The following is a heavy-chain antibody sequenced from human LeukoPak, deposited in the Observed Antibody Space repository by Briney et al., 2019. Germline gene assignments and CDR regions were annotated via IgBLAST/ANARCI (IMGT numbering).Heavy chain of an antibody. CDR2: IYHSGST. CDR3: ARDLPRIPGTKGGFDP. D-gene: IGHD1-7*01. V-gene: IGHV4-30-2*01. Sequence: ASETLSLTCTVSGGSISSGGYYWSWIRQPPGKGLEWIGYIYHSGSTYYNPSLKSRVTISVDRSKNQFSLKLSSVTAADTAVYYCARDLPRIPGTKGGFDPWGQGTLVTVSS. CDR1: GGSISSGGYY. J-gene: IGHJ5*02.